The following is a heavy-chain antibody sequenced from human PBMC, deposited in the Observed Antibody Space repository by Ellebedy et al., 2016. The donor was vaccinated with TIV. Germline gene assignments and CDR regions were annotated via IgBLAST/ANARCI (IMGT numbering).Heavy chain of an antibody. J-gene: IGHJ5*02. D-gene: IGHD6-19*01. CDR3: AKGSDSSGWFWFDP. CDR1: GFTFSSYA. CDR2: ISGSGGST. Sequence: GESLKISXAASGFTFSSYAMSWVRQAPGKGLEWVSAISGSGGSTYYADSVKGRFTISRDNSKNTLYLQMNSLRAEDTAVYYCAKGSDSSGWFWFDPWGQGTLVTVSS. V-gene: IGHV3-23*01.